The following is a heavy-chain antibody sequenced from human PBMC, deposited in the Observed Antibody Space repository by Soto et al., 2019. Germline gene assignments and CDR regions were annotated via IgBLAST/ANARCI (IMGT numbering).Heavy chain of an antibody. CDR1: GYTFTSYG. D-gene: IGHD3-10*01. CDR3: ARDRPMWVLWFGELLVSNNWFEP. J-gene: IGHJ5*02. Sequence: ASVKVSCKASGYTFTSYGISWVRQAPGQGLEWTGWISAYNGHTNYAQKLQGGVTMTTDTSRSTAYMALRSLRSDDTAVYYCARDRPMWVLWFGELLVSNNWFEPWGQGTLVAVSS. V-gene: IGHV1-18*01. CDR2: ISAYNGHT.